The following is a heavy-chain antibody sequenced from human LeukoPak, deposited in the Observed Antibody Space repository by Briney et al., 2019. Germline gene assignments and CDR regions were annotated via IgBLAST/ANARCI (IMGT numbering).Heavy chain of an antibody. CDR1: GGSISSYY. V-gene: IGHV4-59*08. J-gene: IGHJ2*01. CDR2: IYYSGST. Sequence: SETLSLTCTVSGGSISSYYWSWIRQPPGKGLEWIGYIYYSGSTNHNPSLKSRVTISVDTSKNQFSLKLSSVTAADTAVYYCARHPDDYGDYGSYWYFDLWGRGTLVTVSS. CDR3: ARHPDDYGDYGSYWYFDL. D-gene: IGHD4-17*01.